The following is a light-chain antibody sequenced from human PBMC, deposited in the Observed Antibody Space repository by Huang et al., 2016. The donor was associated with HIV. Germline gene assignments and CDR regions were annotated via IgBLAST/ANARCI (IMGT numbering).Light chain of an antibody. V-gene: IGKV6-21*02. Sequence: EIVLTQSPAFQSVTPKEKVTITCRASQDLGGALTWYQQKPDQSPKLLSKYAAQAISGVPSRFSGSGSGTDFTLTINSLEAEDAATYYCHQSSTLHTFGGGTKVEIK. J-gene: IGKJ4*01. CDR2: YAA. CDR3: HQSSTLHT. CDR1: QDLGGA.